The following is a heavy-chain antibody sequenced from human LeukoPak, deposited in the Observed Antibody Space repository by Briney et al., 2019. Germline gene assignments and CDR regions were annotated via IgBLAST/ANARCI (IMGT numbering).Heavy chain of an antibody. Sequence: GGSLRLSCAASGFTFSSHWMTWVRQAPGKGLEWVANIKQDGSEIFYVDSVKGRFTISRDNAKNSLYLQMNSLRAEDTAVYFCARWRTSNWSEFDSWGQGTLVTVSS. J-gene: IGHJ4*02. D-gene: IGHD6-13*01. CDR1: GFTFSSHW. CDR2: IKQDGSEI. CDR3: ARWRTSNWSEFDS. V-gene: IGHV3-7*05.